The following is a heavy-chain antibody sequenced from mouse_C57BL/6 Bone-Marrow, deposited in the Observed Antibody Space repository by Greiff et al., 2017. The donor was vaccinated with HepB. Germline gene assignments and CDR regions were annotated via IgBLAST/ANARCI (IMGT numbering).Heavy chain of an antibody. J-gene: IGHJ2*01. D-gene: IGHD2-10*02. Sequence: VQRVESGPELVKPGASVKISCKASGYAFSSSWMNWVKQRPGKGLEWIGRIYPGDGDTNYNGKFKGKATLTADKSSSTAYMQLSSLTSEDSAVYFCARGYGNSDYWGQGTTLTVSS. CDR2: IYPGDGDT. V-gene: IGHV1-82*01. CDR1: GYAFSSSW. CDR3: ARGYGNSDY.